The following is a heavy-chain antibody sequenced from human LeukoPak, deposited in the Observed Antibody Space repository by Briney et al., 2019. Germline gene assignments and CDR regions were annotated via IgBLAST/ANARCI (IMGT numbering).Heavy chain of an antibody. CDR1: GFTVSSNY. Sequence: GGSLRLSCAASGFTVSSNYMSWVRRAPGKGLEWVSVIYSGGSTYYADSVKGRFTISRDNSKNTLYLQMNSLRAEDTAVYYCARVGDTAMVVDAFDIWGQGTMVTVSS. CDR3: ARVGDTAMVVDAFDI. D-gene: IGHD5-18*01. CDR2: IYSGGST. J-gene: IGHJ3*02. V-gene: IGHV3-66*02.